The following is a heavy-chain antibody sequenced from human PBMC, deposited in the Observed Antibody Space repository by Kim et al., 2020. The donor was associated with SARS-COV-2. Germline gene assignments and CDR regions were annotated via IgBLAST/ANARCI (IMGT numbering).Heavy chain of an antibody. Sequence: WGSLRLSCAASRFTFSSYAMHWVRQAPGKGLEWVAVISYDGSNEYNADSVKGRFTISRDNSKNTLYLQMDSLRVEDTAVYYCARAEGVNYGMDVWGQGTT. CDR1: RFTFSSYA. CDR2: ISYDGSNE. D-gene: IGHD3-16*01. CDR3: ARAEGVNYGMDV. J-gene: IGHJ6*02. V-gene: IGHV3-30*04.